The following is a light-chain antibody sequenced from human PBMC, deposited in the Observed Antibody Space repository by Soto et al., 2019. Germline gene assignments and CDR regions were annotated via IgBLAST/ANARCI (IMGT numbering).Light chain of an antibody. CDR2: GAS. V-gene: IGKV3-15*01. J-gene: IGKJ2*01. CDR1: QSVSSE. CDR3: QQYENWYT. Sequence: EIVMTQSPATLSVSPGARVTLSCRASQSVSSELAWSQQKPGQAPRLLFYGASTRATGIPDRFSGSGSGTDFTLTIRSLQFEDFAVYYCQQYENWYTFGQGTKLEI.